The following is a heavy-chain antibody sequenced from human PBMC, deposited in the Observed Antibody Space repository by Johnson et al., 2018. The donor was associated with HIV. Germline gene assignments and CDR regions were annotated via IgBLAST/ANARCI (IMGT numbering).Heavy chain of an antibody. V-gene: IGHV3-30*04. D-gene: IGHD1-26*01. CDR2: ISYDGSKK. CDR1: GFTFSSYA. CDR3: ARDGPTRLVGARGVFDAFDI. J-gene: IGHJ3*02. Sequence: QVQLVESGGGVVQPGRSLRLSCAASGFTFSSYAMHWVRQAPGKGLEWVAVISYDGSKKYYADSVKGRLTISRDNSKNTLYLQMNSLRAEDTAVYYCARDGPTRLVGARGVFDAFDIWGQGTMVTVSS.